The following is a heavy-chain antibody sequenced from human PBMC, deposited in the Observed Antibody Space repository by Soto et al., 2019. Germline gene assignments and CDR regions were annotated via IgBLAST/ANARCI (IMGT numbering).Heavy chain of an antibody. CDR2: INPNSGGT. D-gene: IGHD3-3*01. J-gene: IGHJ6*02. CDR3: ARVRIFGVVPYYGMDV. CDR1: GYTFTGYY. V-gene: IGHV1-2*04. Sequence: ASVKVSCKASGYTFTGYYMHWVRQAPGQGLEWMGWINPNSGGTNYAQKFQGWVTMTRDTSISTAYMELSRLRSDDTAVYYCARVRIFGVVPYYGMDVWGQGTTVTVSS.